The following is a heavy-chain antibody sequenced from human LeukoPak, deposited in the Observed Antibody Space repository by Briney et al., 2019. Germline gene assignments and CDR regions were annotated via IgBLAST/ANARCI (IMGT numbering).Heavy chain of an antibody. D-gene: IGHD2-15*01. V-gene: IGHV3-33*01. J-gene: IGHJ3*02. Sequence: GGSLRLSCAASGFTFRNHGMHWVRQAPGKGLEWVAIIWYDGSNQYYADSVKGRFTISRDNSKNSLYLQMNSLRAEDTAVYYCARDGEWWSRGSDAFDIWGQGTMVTVSS. CDR2: IWYDGSNQ. CDR1: GFTFRNHG. CDR3: ARDGEWWSRGSDAFDI.